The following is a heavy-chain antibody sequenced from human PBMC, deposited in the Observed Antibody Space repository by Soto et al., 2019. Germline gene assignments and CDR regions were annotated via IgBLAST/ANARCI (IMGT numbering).Heavy chain of an antibody. J-gene: IGHJ4*02. CDR3: ARERSGSYYG. CDR2: IYYSGST. Sequence: SETLSLTCTVSGGSISSYYWSWIRQPPGKGLEWIGYIYYSGSTNYNPSLKSRVTISVDTSKNQFSLKLSSLRSEDTAVYYCARERSGSYYGWGQGTLVTVSS. V-gene: IGHV4-59*01. CDR1: GGSISSYY. D-gene: IGHD1-26*01.